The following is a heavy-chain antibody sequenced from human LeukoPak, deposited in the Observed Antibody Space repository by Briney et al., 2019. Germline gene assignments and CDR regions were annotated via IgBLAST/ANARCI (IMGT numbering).Heavy chain of an antibody. Sequence: GASVKVSCKASGYTFTGYYMHWVRQAPGQGLEWMGWINPNSGGTNYAQKFQGRVTMTRDTSISTAYMELSRLRSDDTAVYYCAREGGVGSGSCWFDPWGQGTLVTVSS. V-gene: IGHV1-2*02. CDR3: AREGGVGSGSCWFDP. CDR2: INPNSGGT. CDR1: GYTFTGYY. J-gene: IGHJ5*02. D-gene: IGHD3-10*01.